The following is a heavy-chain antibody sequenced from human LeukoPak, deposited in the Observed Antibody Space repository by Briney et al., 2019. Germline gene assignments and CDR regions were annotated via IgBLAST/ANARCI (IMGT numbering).Heavy chain of an antibody. CDR3: ARYRITIFGVALYYFDY. V-gene: IGHV4-59*01. CDR1: GVSISSYY. D-gene: IGHD3-3*01. J-gene: IGHJ4*02. Sequence: SETLSLTCTVSGVSISSYYWSWIRQPPGKGLEWIGYIYYSGSTNYNPSLKSRVTISVDTSKNQFSLKLSSVTAADTAVYYCARYRITIFGVALYYFDYWGQGTLVTVSS. CDR2: IYYSGST.